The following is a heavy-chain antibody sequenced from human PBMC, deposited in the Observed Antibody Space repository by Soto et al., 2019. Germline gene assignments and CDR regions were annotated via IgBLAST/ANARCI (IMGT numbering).Heavy chain of an antibody. V-gene: IGHV4-59*01. CDR2: IYYRGDT. Sequence: SETLSLTCPVSGGSISGYYWSWIRQPPGKVLEWIGYIYYRGDTNYNPSLKSRATISGDMSKNQLFLRLTSVTAAETAVYYCASGQYYYDTSGHCMWVDPGGPGTRVKVAS. CDR1: GGSISGYY. J-gene: IGHJ5*02. D-gene: IGHD3-22*01. CDR3: ASGQYYYDTSGHCMWVDP.